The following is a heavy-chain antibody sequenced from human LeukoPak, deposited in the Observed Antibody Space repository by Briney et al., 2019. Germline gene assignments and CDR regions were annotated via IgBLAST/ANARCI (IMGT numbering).Heavy chain of an antibody. V-gene: IGHV4-59*01. D-gene: IGHD1-26*01. J-gene: IGHJ4*02. CDR1: GGSISSYY. CDR2: IYYSGST. CDR3: ARDGGSGSYYYLNY. Sequence: SQTLSLTCTVSGGSISSYYWSWIRQPPGKGLEWIGYIYYSGSTNYNPSLKGRVTISVDTSKNQFSLKLSSVTAADTAVYYCARDGGSGSYYYLNYWGQGTLVTVSS.